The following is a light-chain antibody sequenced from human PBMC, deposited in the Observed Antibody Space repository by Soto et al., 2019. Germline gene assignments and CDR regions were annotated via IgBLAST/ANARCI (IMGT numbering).Light chain of an antibody. J-gene: IGKJ2*01. CDR2: GAS. V-gene: IGKV3-15*01. Sequence: EIVMTQSPATLSVSPGERATLSCMASQSISSELAWYQQRPGQPPTLLIYGASTRATGVPDRFTGSGSGSDFTLSVSGVQSEDFAVYYCEQGHNWPLTFVQGPRVEI. CDR3: EQGHNWPLT. CDR1: QSISSE.